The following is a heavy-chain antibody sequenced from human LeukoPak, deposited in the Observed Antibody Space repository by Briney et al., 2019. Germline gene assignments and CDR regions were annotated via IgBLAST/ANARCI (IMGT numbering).Heavy chain of an antibody. V-gene: IGHV3-23*01. Sequence: GGSLRLSCAASGFTFSNYAMSWVRQAPGKGLEWVSVISGSGGSTNSADSVKGRVTSSRDNSKNTLYLQMHSPRVEDTAVYYCAQGRLGYSYGAFDHWGQGTLVTVSS. J-gene: IGHJ4*02. D-gene: IGHD5-18*01. CDR3: AQGRLGYSYGAFDH. CDR2: ISGSGGST. CDR1: GFTFSNYA.